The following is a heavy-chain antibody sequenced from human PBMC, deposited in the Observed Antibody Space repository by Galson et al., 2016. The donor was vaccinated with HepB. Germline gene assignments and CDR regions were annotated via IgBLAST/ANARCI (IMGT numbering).Heavy chain of an antibody. Sequence: SVKVSCKASGYTFTGHYMHWVRQAPGQGLEWLGWTICDSGDTTYAEKFNNRITMTRETSITPAYMELRRLTSDDTAVYYCVRDMWIKNVLTGYVVLTGYQYWGQGTLVTVSS. D-gene: IGHD3-9*01. J-gene: IGHJ4*02. CDR2: TICDSGDT. CDR1: GYTFTGHY. V-gene: IGHV1-2*02. CDR3: VRDMWIKNVLTGYVVLTGYQY.